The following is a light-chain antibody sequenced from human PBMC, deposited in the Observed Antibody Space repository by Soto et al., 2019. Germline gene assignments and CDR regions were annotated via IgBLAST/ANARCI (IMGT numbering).Light chain of an antibody. V-gene: IGLV2-23*01. Sequence: QSALTQPASVSVSPGQSITIPCTGTSSDVGSYNLVSWYQQHPGKAPKLMIYEGSKRPSGVSNRFSGSKSGNTASLTISGLQAEDEADYYCCSYAGSSTSYVFGTGTKVTVL. CDR1: SSDVGSYNL. CDR2: EGS. J-gene: IGLJ1*01. CDR3: CSYAGSSTSYV.